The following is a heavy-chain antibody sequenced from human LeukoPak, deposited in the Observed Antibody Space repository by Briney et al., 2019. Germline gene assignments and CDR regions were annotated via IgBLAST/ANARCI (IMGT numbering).Heavy chain of an antibody. V-gene: IGHV4-61*01. J-gene: IGHJ5*02. Sequence: SETLSLTCTVSGGSISSSSYYWSWIRQPPGKGLEWIGYIYYSGSTNYNPSLKSRVTISVDTSKNQFSLKLSSVTAADTAVYYCARTYSSSLDFWFDPWGQGTLVTVSS. CDR2: IYYSGST. D-gene: IGHD6-6*01. CDR1: GGSISSSSYY. CDR3: ARTYSSSLDFWFDP.